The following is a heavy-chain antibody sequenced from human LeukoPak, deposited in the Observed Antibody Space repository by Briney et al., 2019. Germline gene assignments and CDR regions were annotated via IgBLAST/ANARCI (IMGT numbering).Heavy chain of an antibody. CDR2: IYYSGST. CDR1: GGSISSSNW. V-gene: IGHV4-61*01. J-gene: IGHJ5*02. CDR3: ARLGSSGWYWNWFDP. D-gene: IGHD6-19*01. Sequence: PSGTLSLTCAVSGGSISSSNWWSWIRQPPGKGLEWIGYIYYSGSTNYNPSLKSRVTISVDTSKNQFSLKLSSVTAADTAVYYCARLGSSGWYWNWFDPWGQGTLVTVSS.